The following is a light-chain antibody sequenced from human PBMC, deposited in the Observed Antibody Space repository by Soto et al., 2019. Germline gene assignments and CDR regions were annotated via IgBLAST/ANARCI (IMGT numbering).Light chain of an antibody. Sequence: EIVLTQSPATLSLSPGERATLSCRASQSVSSYLAWYQQKPGQAPRLLIYDASNRATGIPARFSGSGSGTDFNLTLSSLEPEDFAVYYCQQRSNWYTFGQGTKLEIK. V-gene: IGKV3-11*01. CDR2: DAS. J-gene: IGKJ2*01. CDR3: QQRSNWYT. CDR1: QSVSSY.